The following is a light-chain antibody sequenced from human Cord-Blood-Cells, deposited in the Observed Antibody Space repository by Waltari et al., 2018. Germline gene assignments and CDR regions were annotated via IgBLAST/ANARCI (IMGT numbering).Light chain of an antibody. CDR1: QSISSY. V-gene: IGKV1-39*01. CDR2: AAS. Sequence: DIQMTQSPSPPYASVADRVTIPCRASQSISSYLNWYQQKPGKAPKLLIYAASSLQSGVPSRFSGSGSGTDFTLTISSLQPEDFATYYCQQSYSTPLYSFGQGTKLESK. J-gene: IGKJ2*03. CDR3: QQSYSTPLYS.